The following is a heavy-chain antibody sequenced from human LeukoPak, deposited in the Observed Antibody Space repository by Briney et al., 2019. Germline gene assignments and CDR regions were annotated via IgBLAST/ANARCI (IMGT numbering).Heavy chain of an antibody. CDR1: GFTFSSYW. CDR2: INRDGSST. Sequence: GGSLRLSCAASGFTFSSYWMHWVRHAPGKWLVLVSRINRDGSSTSYADSVKGRFTISRDNAKNTLYLQMNSLRAEDTAVYYCARDLNYYDSSFDYWGQGTLVTVSS. CDR3: ARDLNYYDSSFDY. J-gene: IGHJ4*02. D-gene: IGHD3-22*01. V-gene: IGHV3-74*01.